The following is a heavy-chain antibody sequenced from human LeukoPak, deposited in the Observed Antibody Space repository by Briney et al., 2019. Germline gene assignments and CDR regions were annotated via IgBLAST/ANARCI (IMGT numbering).Heavy chain of an antibody. V-gene: IGHV6-1*01. D-gene: IGHD6-13*01. Sequence: SQTLSLTCAISGDSVSSNSAAWNWTRQSPSRGLEWLGRTYYRSRWYNDSAVSVKSRVTINPDTSKNQFSLQLNSVTPEDTAVYYCARSWANAFDIWGQGTMVTVSS. CDR1: GDSVSSNSAA. CDR3: ARSWANAFDI. J-gene: IGHJ3*02. CDR2: TYYRSRWYN.